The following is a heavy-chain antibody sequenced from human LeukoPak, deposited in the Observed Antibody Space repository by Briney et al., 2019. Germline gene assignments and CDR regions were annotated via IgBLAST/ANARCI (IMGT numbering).Heavy chain of an antibody. D-gene: IGHD3-22*01. J-gene: IGHJ4*02. CDR3: ARDIGVNMI. CDR1: GFAFSTYT. CDR2: ISIDGNIK. Sequence: GGSLRLSCAASGFAFSTYTMHWVRQAPGKGLEWVAVISIDGNIKYYTDSVKGRFTISSDNSKNTLYLQMNSLRPEDTAVYYCARDIGVNMIWGQGTLVTVSS. V-gene: IGHV3-30-3*01.